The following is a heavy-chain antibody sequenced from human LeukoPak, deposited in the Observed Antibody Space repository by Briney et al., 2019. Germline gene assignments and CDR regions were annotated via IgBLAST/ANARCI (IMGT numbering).Heavy chain of an antibody. CDR2: INPNSGGT. D-gene: IGHD3-10*01. CDR3: ALYGRYGSGEDY. J-gene: IGHJ4*02. V-gene: IGHV1-2*06. Sequence: ASVKVSCKASGYIFTNYYMHWVRQAPGQGLEWMGRINPNSGGTNYAQKFQGRVTMTRDTSISTAYMELSRLRSDDTAVYYCALYGRYGSGEDYWGQGTLVTVSS. CDR1: GYIFTNYY.